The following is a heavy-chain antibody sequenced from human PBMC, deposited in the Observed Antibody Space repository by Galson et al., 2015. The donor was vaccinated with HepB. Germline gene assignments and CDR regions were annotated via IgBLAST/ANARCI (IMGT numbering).Heavy chain of an antibody. CDR2: MNPNSGNT. J-gene: IGHJ6*02. Sequence: SVKVSCKASGYTFTSYDINWVRQATGRGLEWMGWMNPNSGNTGYAQKFQGRVTMTRNTSISTAYMELSSLRSEDTAVYYCARGLWDGYNNYYYGMDVWGQGTTVTVSS. D-gene: IGHD5-24*01. CDR3: ARGLWDGYNNYYYGMDV. CDR1: GYTFTSYD. V-gene: IGHV1-8*01.